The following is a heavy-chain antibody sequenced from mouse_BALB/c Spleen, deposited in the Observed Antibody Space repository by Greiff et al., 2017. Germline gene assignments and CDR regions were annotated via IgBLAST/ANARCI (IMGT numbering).Heavy chain of an antibody. D-gene: IGHD2-1*01. CDR1: GYAFTNYL. CDR3: ARSGYGNYVGFAY. J-gene: IGHJ3*01. V-gene: IGHV1-54*01. CDR2: INPGSGGT. Sequence: QFQLQQSGAELVRPGTSVKVSCKASGYAFTNYLIEWVKQRPGQGLEWIGVINPGSGGTNYNEKFKGKATLTADKSSSTAYMQLSSLTSDDSAVYFCARSGYGNYVGFAYWGQGTLVTVSA.